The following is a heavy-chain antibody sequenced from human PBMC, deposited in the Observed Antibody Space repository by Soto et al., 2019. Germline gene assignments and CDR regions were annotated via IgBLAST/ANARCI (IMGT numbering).Heavy chain of an antibody. D-gene: IGHD6-13*01. CDR2: TYYRSKWFN. V-gene: IGHV6-1*01. CDR1: WDRVSSDSVA. J-gene: IGHJ6*02. CDR3: VRGLAAAGTTFFYYGLDV. Sequence: PSQTLSLTCAISWDRVSSDSVAWNWIRPSPSRGLEWLGRTYYRSKWFNDYAISVKSRIITNPDTSKNQVSLQLKSVTPEDTAVYYCVRGLAAAGTTFFYYGLDVWGQGTTVTVSS.